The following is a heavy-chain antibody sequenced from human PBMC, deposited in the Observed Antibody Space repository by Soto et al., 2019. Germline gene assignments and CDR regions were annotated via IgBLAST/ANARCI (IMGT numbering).Heavy chain of an antibody. CDR2: IIPVIDTA. V-gene: IGHV1-69*06. D-gene: IGHD7-27*01. J-gene: IGHJ3*02. CDR3: ARGSGAEAFDI. CDR1: GGTFN. Sequence: QVQLVQSGAEVKKPGSSVKVSCKVSGGTFNIRWVRQAPGQGLEWMGGIIPVIDTANYARKFQGRVVISADRATNIVYMEIMSLTLEDTAVYYCARGSGAEAFDIWGQGTMVTVSS.